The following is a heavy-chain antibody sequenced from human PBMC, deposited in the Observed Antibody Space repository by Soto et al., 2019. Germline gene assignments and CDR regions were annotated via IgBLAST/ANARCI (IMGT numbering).Heavy chain of an antibody. CDR2: ISYDGSNK. Sequence: QVQLVESGGGVVQPGRSLRLSCAASGFTFSSYGMHWVRQAPGKGLEWVAVISYDGSNKYYADSVKGRFTISRDNSKNTLYLQMNNLRAEDTAVYYCAKAPGVVVTGWFDPWGQGTLVTVSS. D-gene: IGHD2-21*02. J-gene: IGHJ5*02. CDR3: AKAPGVVVTGWFDP. CDR1: GFTFSSYG. V-gene: IGHV3-30*18.